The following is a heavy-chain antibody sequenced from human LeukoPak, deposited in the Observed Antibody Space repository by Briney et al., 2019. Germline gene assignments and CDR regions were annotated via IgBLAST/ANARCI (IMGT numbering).Heavy chain of an antibody. J-gene: IGHJ4*02. Sequence: KPSETLSLTCTVSGGSISSYYWSWIRQPPGKGLEWIGYIYYSGSTNYNPSLKSRVTISVDTSKNQFSLKLSSVTAADTAVYYCARGNYYGSGSYHYWGQGTLVTVSS. V-gene: IGHV4-59*01. CDR3: ARGNYYGSGSYHY. CDR2: IYYSGST. D-gene: IGHD3-10*01. CDR1: GGSISSYY.